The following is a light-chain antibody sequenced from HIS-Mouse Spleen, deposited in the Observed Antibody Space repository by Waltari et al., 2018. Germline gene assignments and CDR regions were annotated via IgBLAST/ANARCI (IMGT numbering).Light chain of an antibody. CDR2: KDS. V-gene: IGLV3-25*03. Sequence: SYELTQPPSVSVSPGQTARITCSGDALPKQYAYWYQQKPGQAPVLVIYKDSGRPSGIPARFSGSSSGKTVTFTISGVQAEDEADYYCQSADSSGTYWVFGGGTKLTVL. CDR1: ALPKQY. J-gene: IGLJ3*02. CDR3: QSADSSGTYWV.